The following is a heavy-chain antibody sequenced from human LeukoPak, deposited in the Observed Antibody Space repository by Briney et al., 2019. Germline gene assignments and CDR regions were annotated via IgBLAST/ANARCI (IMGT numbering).Heavy chain of an antibody. Sequence: SGTLSLTCAVSGGSISSNNWWGWVRQPPGKGLEWIGEIYHSGSPNYNPSLKSRVTISVDKSRNHFSLNLSSVTAADTAVYYCARHCCSGPAKRVFDIWGQGTMVTVSS. CDR1: GGSISSNNW. D-gene: IGHD2-15*01. CDR3: ARHCCSGPAKRVFDI. J-gene: IGHJ3*02. CDR2: IYHSGSP. V-gene: IGHV4-4*02.